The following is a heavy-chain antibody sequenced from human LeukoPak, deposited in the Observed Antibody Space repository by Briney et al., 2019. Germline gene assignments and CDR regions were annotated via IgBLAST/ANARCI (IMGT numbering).Heavy chain of an antibody. CDR2: INPNSGGT. D-gene: IGHD5-24*01. CDR3: ARAEIAYDAFDI. J-gene: IGHJ3*02. CDR1: GYTFTGYY. Sequence: ASVKVSCKASGYTFTGYYIHWVRQAPGQGLEWMGWINPNSGGTNYTQKFQGRVTMTRDTSISTAYMELSRLRSDDTAVYYCARAEIAYDAFDIWGQGTTVTVSS. V-gene: IGHV1-2*02.